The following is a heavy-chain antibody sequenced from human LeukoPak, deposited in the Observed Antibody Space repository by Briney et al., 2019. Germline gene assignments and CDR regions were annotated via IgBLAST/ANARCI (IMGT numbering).Heavy chain of an antibody. CDR2: INPNSGGA. V-gene: IGHV1-2*02. CDR1: GYTFTGYY. CDR3: ARARSEYFDY. Sequence: ASVKVSCKASGYTFTGYYMRWVRQAPGQGLEWMGWINPNSGGANYAQKFQGRVTMTRDTSISTAYMELSRLRSDDTAVYYCARARSEYFDYWGQGTLVTVSS. J-gene: IGHJ4*02.